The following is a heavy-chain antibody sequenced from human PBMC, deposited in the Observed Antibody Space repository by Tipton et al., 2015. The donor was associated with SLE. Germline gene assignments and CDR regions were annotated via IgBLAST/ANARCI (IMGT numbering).Heavy chain of an antibody. J-gene: IGHJ4*02. CDR3: AGAVCRNSFDY. CDR2: IYYSGST. V-gene: IGHV4-31*03. CDR1: GGSISSGGYY. Sequence: TLSLTCTVSGGSISSGGYYWSWIRQHPGKGLEWFGYIYYSGSTYYNPSLKSRVTISVDTSKNQFSLKLSSVTAADTAVYYCAGAVCRNSFDYWGQGTLVTVSS. D-gene: IGHD3-16*01.